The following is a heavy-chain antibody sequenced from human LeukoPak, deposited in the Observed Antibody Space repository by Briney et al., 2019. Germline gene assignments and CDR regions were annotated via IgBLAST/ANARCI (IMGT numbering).Heavy chain of an antibody. Sequence: GSLRLSCAPSGFTFSSYCMSWVRQPQGKGLEWVAAIRGSGGSTYYADSVKGRFTISRDNSKNTLYLQMNSLRAEDTAVYYCAKRGGMYPAHYFDYWGQGTLVTVSS. CDR1: GFTFSSYC. CDR3: AKRGGMYPAHYFDY. D-gene: IGHD3-16*01. J-gene: IGHJ4*02. V-gene: IGHV3-23*01. CDR2: IRGSGGST.